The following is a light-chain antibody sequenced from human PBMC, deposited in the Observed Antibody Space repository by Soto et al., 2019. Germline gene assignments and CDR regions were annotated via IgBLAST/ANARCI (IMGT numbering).Light chain of an antibody. CDR1: HDISSY. Sequence: DIQLTQSPSFLSASVGDRVTITCRASHDISSYLTWYQQKPGKAPTVLIYAASTLQGGAPSRFSGSGSGTEFTLTISRLEPEDFAVYYCQQYGSSPPWTFGQGTKVDI. CDR2: AAS. V-gene: IGKV1-9*01. J-gene: IGKJ1*01. CDR3: QQYGSSPPWT.